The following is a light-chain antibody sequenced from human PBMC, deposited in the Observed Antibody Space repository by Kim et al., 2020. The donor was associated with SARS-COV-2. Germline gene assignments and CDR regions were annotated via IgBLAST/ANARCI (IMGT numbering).Light chain of an antibody. Sequence: EIVMTQSPATLSVSPGERATLSCRASHGVSNNLAWYQQKPGQTPRLLIYGASSRATGIPARFSGSGSGTEFTLTISSLQSEDFAVYYCQQYNNLPRTFGQGTKVDIK. CDR1: HGVSNN. CDR3: QQYNNLPRT. CDR2: GAS. J-gene: IGKJ1*01. V-gene: IGKV3-15*01.